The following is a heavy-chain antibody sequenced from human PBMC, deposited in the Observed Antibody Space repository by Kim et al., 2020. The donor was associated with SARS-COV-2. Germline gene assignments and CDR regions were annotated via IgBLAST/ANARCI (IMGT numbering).Heavy chain of an antibody. J-gene: IGHJ4*02. V-gene: IGHV4-59*01. Sequence: SETLSLTCTVSSDSFSAYYWSWIRHLPGKGLEWIGYIFYGGDTNYNPSLKNRVTISWDTSRNQFSVDLTSVTDADTAVYYCARSEGRASWHHFDYWGQGIRVTVSS. CDR1: SDSFSAYY. D-gene: IGHD3-3*02. CDR3: ARSEGRASWHHFDY. CDR2: IFYGGDT.